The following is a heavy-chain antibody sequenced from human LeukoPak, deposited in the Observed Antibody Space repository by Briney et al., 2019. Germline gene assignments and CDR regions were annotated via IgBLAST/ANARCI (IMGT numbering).Heavy chain of an antibody. Sequence: GGSLRLSCAASGFTFSSYAMSWVRQAPGKGLEWVSAISGSGGSTYCADSVKGRFTISRDNSKNTPYLQMNSLRAQETAVYYCAKHGPLFVVVTTITDFDYWGQGTLVTVS. CDR1: GFTFSSYA. CDR2: ISGSGGST. V-gene: IGHV3-23*01. J-gene: IGHJ4*02. CDR3: AKHGPLFVVVTTITDFDY. D-gene: IGHD2-21*02.